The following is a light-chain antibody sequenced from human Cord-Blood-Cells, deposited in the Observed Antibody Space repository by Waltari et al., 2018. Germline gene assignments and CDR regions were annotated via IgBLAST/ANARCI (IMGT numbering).Light chain of an antibody. CDR1: KVADQS. J-gene: IGLJ3*02. CDR3: QAWDSSTAV. Sequence: SYELTQPPSVSVSPGQTASITCSGEKVADQSACWYRQKPGQSPVLVIYQASKRPSGIPERFSGSNSGNTATLTISGTQAMDEADYYCQAWDSSTAVFGGGTKLTVL. CDR2: QAS. V-gene: IGLV3-1*01.